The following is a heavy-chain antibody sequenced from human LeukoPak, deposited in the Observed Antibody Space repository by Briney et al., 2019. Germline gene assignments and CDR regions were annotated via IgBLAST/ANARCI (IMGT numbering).Heavy chain of an antibody. D-gene: IGHD3-10*01. CDR2: INAGNGNT. CDR3: AIHPSKKYYYGSASPNPLDYYCGMDL. CDR1: GYTFTSYA. Sequence: ASVKVSCKASGYTFTSYAMHWVRQAPGQRLEWMGWINAGNGNTKYSQKLQGRVTITRDTSASTAYMELSSLRSEDTAVYYGAIHPSKKYYYGSASPNPLDYYCGMDLWGKGTTVTVSS. V-gene: IGHV1-3*01. J-gene: IGHJ6*04.